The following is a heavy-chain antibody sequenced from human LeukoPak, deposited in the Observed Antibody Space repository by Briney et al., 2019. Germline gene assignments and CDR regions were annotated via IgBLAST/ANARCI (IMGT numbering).Heavy chain of an antibody. V-gene: IGHV4-34*01. CDR3: ARGKGSGWTFDY. CDR1: GGSFSGYY. CDR2: VNQSGST. J-gene: IGHJ4*02. Sequence: SETLSLTCAVYGGSFSGYYWTWIRQPPGKGLEWIGEVNQSGSTNYNPSLKSRVTISVDTSKNQFSLKLSSVTAAATAVYYCARGKGSGWTFDYWGQGTLVTVSS. D-gene: IGHD6-19*01.